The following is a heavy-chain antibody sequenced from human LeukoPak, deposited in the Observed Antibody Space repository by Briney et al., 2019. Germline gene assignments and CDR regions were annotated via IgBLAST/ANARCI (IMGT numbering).Heavy chain of an antibody. Sequence: SETLSLTCAVYGASYNAYYWSWIRQPLGKRLEWIGDIDHRGTATYNPSIKSRLTISADASKNQFSLKLNSVTDADTAVYYCAVGITILGVAASFDSWGQGNLVIVSS. V-gene: IGHV4-34*01. J-gene: IGHJ4*02. D-gene: IGHD3-3*01. CDR2: IDHRGTA. CDR1: GASYNAYY. CDR3: AVGITILGVAASFDS.